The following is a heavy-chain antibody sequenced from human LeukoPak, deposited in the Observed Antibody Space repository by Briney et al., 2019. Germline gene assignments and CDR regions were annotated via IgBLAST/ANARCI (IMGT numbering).Heavy chain of an antibody. J-gene: IGHJ4*02. D-gene: IGHD3-22*01. CDR3: AKRGVVIRVILVGFHKEAYYFDS. Sequence: GGSPRLSCAASGFTFSTYGMTWVRQAPGKGLEWISYISSSSDSIKYADSVKGRFTISRDNPKNTLYLQMNSLRAEDTAVYFCAKRGVVIRVILVGFHKEAYYFDSWGQGALVTVSS. CDR1: GFTFSTYG. CDR2: ISSSSDSI. V-gene: IGHV3-48*01.